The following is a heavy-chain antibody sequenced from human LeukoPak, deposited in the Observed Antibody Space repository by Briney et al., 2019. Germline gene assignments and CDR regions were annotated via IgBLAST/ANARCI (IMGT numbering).Heavy chain of an antibody. V-gene: IGHV4-34*01. J-gene: IGHJ4*02. CDR2: INHSGGT. CDR1: GGSFSGYY. Sequence: SETLSLTCAVYGGSFSGYYWSWIRQPPGKGLEWIGEINHSGGTNYNPSLKSRVTISVDTSKNQFSLKLTSVTAADTAVYYCARGSRLTATRCFDYWGQGTLVTVSS. D-gene: IGHD4-11*01. CDR3: ARGSRLTATRCFDY.